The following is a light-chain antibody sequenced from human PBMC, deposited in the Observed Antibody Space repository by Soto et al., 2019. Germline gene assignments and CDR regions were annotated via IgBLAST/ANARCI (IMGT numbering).Light chain of an antibody. CDR2: KAS. CDR1: QTINRW. Sequence: DIPMTQSPSTLSASVGDRVTITCRASQTINRWLAWYQQKPGEVPKLLIYKASALESGVPSRFSGSGSGTEFTLTISRLQPEDVATYYCQHWSFGQGTK. CDR3: QHWS. V-gene: IGKV1-5*03. J-gene: IGKJ1*01.